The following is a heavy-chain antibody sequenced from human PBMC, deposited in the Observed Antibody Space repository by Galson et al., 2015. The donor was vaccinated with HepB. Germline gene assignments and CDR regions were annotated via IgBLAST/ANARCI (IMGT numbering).Heavy chain of an antibody. V-gene: IGHV1-18*01. CDR3: ARYCGGDCAGHWFDP. Sequence: SVKVSCKASGYTLTSYGISWVRQAPGQGLEWMGWISAYNGNTNYAQKLQGRVTMTTDTSTSTAYMELRSLRSDDTAVYYCARYCGGDCAGHWFDPWGQGTLVTVSS. CDR1: GYTLTSYG. CDR2: ISAYNGNT. D-gene: IGHD2-21*01. J-gene: IGHJ5*02.